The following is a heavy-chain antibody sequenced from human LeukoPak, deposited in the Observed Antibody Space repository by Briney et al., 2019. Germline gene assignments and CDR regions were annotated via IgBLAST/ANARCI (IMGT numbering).Heavy chain of an antibody. CDR2: INPNSGGT. CDR3: ARDRESYYDSSGYWNAFDI. CDR1: GYTFTGYY. D-gene: IGHD3-22*01. V-gene: IGHV1-2*02. Sequence: ASVKVSCKASGYTFTGYYMHWVRQAPGEGLEWMGGINPNSGGTNYAQKFQGRVTMTRDTSITTVYMELSRLRSDDTAVYYCARDRESYYDSSGYWNAFDIWGQGTMVTVSS. J-gene: IGHJ3*02.